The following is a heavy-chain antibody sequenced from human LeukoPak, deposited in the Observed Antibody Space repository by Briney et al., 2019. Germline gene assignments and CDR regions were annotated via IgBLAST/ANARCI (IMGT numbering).Heavy chain of an antibody. D-gene: IGHD7-27*01. J-gene: IGHJ4*02. CDR3: ARDYRNWGFLDY. CDR2: IIPILGIA. V-gene: IGHV1-69*04. Sequence: SVKVSCKASGGTFSSYAISWVRQAPGQGLEWMGRIIPILGIANYAQKFQGRVTITADKPTSTAYMELSSLRSEDTAVYYCARDYRNWGFLDYWGQGTLVTVSS. CDR1: GGTFSSYA.